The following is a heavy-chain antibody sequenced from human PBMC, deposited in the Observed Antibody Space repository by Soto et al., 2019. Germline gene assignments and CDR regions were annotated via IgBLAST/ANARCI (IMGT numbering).Heavy chain of an antibody. V-gene: IGHV3-48*01. CDR2: ITSSDVTM. CDR1: GFTFSTHS. D-gene: IGHD2-2*01. CDR3: VGEVGFQLIY. J-gene: IGHJ4*02. Sequence: EVQLVESGGGLVQPGGSLRLSCAASGFTFSTHSMNWVRQAPGKGLEGSSYITSSDVTMYADSVKGRFTISRDNAKNSLYLHMNSLRAEDTAVYFCVGEVGFQLIYWGQGTLVTVSS.